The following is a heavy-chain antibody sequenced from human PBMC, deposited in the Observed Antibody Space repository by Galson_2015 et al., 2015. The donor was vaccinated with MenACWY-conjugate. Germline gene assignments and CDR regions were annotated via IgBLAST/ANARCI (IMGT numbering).Heavy chain of an antibody. CDR1: GFSFSGSW. Sequence: SLRLSCAASGFSFSGSWMSWVRQAPGKGLERVANIKQDAREKYYVDSLKGRFAISRDNATTSLYLQMNSLGAEDTAVYYCARGPRYGAFDIWGQGTMVTVSS. CDR3: ARGPRYGAFDI. D-gene: IGHD4-17*01. CDR2: IKQDAREK. J-gene: IGHJ3*02. V-gene: IGHV3-7*03.